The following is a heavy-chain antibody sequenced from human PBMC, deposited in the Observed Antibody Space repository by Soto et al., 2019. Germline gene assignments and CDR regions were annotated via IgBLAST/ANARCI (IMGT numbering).Heavy chain of an antibody. D-gene: IGHD3-10*01. V-gene: IGHV4-34*01. Sequence: QVQLQQWGAGLLKPSETLSLTCAVYGGSFSGYYWSWIRQPPGKGLEWIGEINDSGSKNYNPSLKSRVTLSVDTSKNQFSLKLSSVTAADTAVYYCARGVTMVRGVTLYFDLWGRGTLVTVSS. CDR2: INDSGSK. CDR1: GGSFSGYY. CDR3: ARGVTMVRGVTLYFDL. J-gene: IGHJ2*01.